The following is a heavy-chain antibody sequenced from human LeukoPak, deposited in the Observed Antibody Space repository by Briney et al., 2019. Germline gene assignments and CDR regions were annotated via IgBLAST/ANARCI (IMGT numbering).Heavy chain of an antibody. Sequence: ASVKVSCKASGYTFTDYYIHWVRQAPGQGLEWMGWINPNSGGTNYAQKFPDRVTLTRDTSITTAYIELTRLTSDDTAVYYCARAPRRGAVNWFDPWGQGTLVTVSS. D-gene: IGHD4/OR15-4a*01. CDR1: GYTFTDYY. V-gene: IGHV1-2*02. J-gene: IGHJ5*02. CDR2: INPNSGGT. CDR3: ARAPRRGAVNWFDP.